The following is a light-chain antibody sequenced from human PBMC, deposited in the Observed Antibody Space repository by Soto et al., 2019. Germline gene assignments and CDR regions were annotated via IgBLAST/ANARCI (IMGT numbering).Light chain of an antibody. CDR1: QSLLHSNGYNS. V-gene: IGKV2-28*01. J-gene: IGKJ1*01. CDR2: LGS. CDR3: MQALQTPRT. Sequence: DIVMTQSPLSLPVTPGEPASISCRSSQSLLHSNGYNSLDWYMQKPGQSPQLLIYLGSNRASGVPDRVSGRGSGTDFTLKISRVEAADVGVYYCMQALQTPRTFGQGTKVEIK.